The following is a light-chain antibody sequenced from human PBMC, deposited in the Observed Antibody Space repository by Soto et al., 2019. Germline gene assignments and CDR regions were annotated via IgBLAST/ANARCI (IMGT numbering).Light chain of an antibody. Sequence: QSALTQPASVSGSPGQSITISCTGTSSDVGGYNYVSWYQQHPGKAPKLIIYDVSVRPSGVSNRFSGSKSGNTASLTISGLQAEDEADYYCSSYAGSSTLYVFRIGTKVTVL. CDR1: SSDVGGYNY. V-gene: IGLV2-14*01. CDR2: DVS. CDR3: SSYAGSSTLYV. J-gene: IGLJ1*01.